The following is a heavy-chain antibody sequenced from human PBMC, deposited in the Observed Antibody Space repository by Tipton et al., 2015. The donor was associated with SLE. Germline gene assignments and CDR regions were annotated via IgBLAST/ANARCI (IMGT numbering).Heavy chain of an antibody. CDR3: AGGTGAYFDH. CDR2: IRADGSNK. Sequence: PLRLSCAASGFTDSGYAMHWVRQAPGKGLEWVAFIRADGSNKDYADSVKGRFTISRDNSKNTLYLQMNRLRVEDTAVYYCAGGTGAYFDHWGQGTLVTVSS. J-gene: IGHJ4*02. V-gene: IGHV3-30*02. CDR1: GFTDSGYA. D-gene: IGHD3-16*01.